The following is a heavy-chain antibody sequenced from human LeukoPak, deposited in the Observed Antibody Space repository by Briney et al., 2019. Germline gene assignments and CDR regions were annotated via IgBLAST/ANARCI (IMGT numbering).Heavy chain of an antibody. J-gene: IGHJ1*01. V-gene: IGHV4-59*01. CDR3: ARDTGSSWYPEYFHH. CDR2: ISYSGST. CDR1: GDSINAYY. Sequence: PSETLSLTCTVSGDSINAYYRSWIRQSPGKGLECIGYISYSGSTKYNPSLRSRVTISIDTSKNQFSLKVTSVTAADTAVYYGARDTGSSWYPEYFHHWGQGTLVTVSS. D-gene: IGHD6-13*01.